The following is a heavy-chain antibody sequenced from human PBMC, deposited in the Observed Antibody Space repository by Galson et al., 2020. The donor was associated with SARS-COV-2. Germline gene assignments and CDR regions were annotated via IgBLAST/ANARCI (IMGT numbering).Heavy chain of an antibody. CDR2: IYYSGST. D-gene: IGHD4-4*01. J-gene: IGHJ4*02. CDR3: ASLMTTVMRLPE. V-gene: IGHV4-39*07. CDR1: GGSISSSSYY. Sequence: SETLSLTCTVSGGSISSSSYYWGWIRQPPGKGLEWIGSIYYSGSTYYNPSLKSRVTISVDTSKNQFSLKLSSVTAADTAVYYCASLMTTVMRLPEWGQGTLVTVSS.